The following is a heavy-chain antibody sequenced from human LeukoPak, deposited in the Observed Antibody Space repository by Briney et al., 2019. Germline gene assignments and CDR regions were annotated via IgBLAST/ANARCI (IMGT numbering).Heavy chain of an antibody. CDR2: ISGSGGST. CDR3: GNSRLGEGAINFDY. D-gene: IGHD3-10*01. CDR1: GFTFSSYA. V-gene: IGHV3-23*01. J-gene: IGHJ4*02. Sequence: GGSMRLSCSASGFTFSSYAMSWVRQPPGKGLEWVSAISGSGGSTYYADSVKGRFTISRDNSKNTLYLQMNSRRAEDTAVYYCGNSRLGEGAINFDYWGQGTLVTVSS.